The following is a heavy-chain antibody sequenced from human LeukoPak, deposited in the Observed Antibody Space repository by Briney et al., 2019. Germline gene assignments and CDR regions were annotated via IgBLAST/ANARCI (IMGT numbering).Heavy chain of an antibody. CDR1: GGSVSSGTYY. V-gene: IGHV4-61*01. CDR2: IYHSGST. CDR3: ARDEDNSGRYYYYMDV. Sequence: SETLSLTCTVSGGSVSSGTYYWNWIRQPPGKGLEWIGYIYHSGSTNYNPSLKSRATISIDTSKNQFSLNLRYVTAADTAVYYCARDEDNSGRYYYYMDVWGRGTTVTVSS. D-gene: IGHD3-22*01. J-gene: IGHJ6*03.